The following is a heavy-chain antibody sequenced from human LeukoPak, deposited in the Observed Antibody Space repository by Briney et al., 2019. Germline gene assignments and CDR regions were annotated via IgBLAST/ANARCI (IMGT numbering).Heavy chain of an antibody. CDR2: IIPIFGTA. Sequence: GASVKVSCKASGGTFSSYAISWVRQAPGQGLEWMGGIIPIFGTANYAQKFQGRVTITADKSTSTAYMELSSLRSDDTAVYYCAVKGGWYKLLHFDYWGQGTLVTVSS. V-gene: IGHV1-69*06. D-gene: IGHD6-19*01. CDR1: GGTFSSYA. J-gene: IGHJ4*02. CDR3: AVKGGWYKLLHFDY.